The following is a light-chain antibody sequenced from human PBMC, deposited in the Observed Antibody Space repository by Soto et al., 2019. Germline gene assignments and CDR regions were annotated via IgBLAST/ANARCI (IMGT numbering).Light chain of an antibody. Sequence: QSALTQPASVSGSLGQSITISCTGTSSDVGGYNYVSWYQQHPGKVPKLMIYEVNNRPSGVSNRFSGSKSANTASLTISGLQADEEADYYCSSFTSSSTQVFGGGTKLTVL. J-gene: IGLJ3*02. CDR1: SSDVGGYNY. CDR3: SSFTSSSTQV. CDR2: EVN. V-gene: IGLV2-14*01.